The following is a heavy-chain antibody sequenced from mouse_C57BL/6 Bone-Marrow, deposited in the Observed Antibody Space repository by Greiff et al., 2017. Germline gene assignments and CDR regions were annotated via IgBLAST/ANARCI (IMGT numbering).Heavy chain of an antibody. CDR2: IYPGSGNT. CDR3: AREDGYPRMMDY. J-gene: IGHJ4*01. V-gene: IGHV1-66*01. D-gene: IGHD2-3*01. Sequence: QVQLQQSGPELVKPGASVKISCKASGYSFTSYYIHWVKQRPGQGLEWIGWIYPGSGNTKYNEKFKGKATLTADTSSSTAYMQLSSLTSEDSAVYYCAREDGYPRMMDYWGQGTSVTVSS. CDR1: GYSFTSYY.